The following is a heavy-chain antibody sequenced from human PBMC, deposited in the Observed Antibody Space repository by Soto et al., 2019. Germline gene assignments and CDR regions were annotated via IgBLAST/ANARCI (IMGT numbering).Heavy chain of an antibody. CDR3: ASAFVVGEGYYYYYYMDV. CDR2: MNPNSGNT. D-gene: IGHD2-15*01. J-gene: IGHJ6*03. Sequence: QVQLVQSGAEVKKPGASVKVSCKASGYTFTSYDINWVRQATGQGLEWMGWMNPNSGNTGYAQKFQGRVTMTRNTSISTAYMELSSLRSEDTAVYYCASAFVVGEGYYYYYYMDVWGKGTTVTVSS. V-gene: IGHV1-8*01. CDR1: GYTFTSYD.